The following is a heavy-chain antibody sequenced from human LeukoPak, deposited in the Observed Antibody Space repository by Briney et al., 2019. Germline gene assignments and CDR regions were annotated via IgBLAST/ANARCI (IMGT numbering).Heavy chain of an antibody. CDR2: IYYSGST. J-gene: IGHJ4*02. V-gene: IGHV4-39*01. D-gene: IGHD2-8*01. Sequence: KPSETLSLTCTVSGGSISSSNYYWAWIRQPPGKGLECIGSIYYSGSTYYNPSLKSRVTISVDTSKNQFFSKVNSVTATDTAVYYCAKWPIDWGQGTLVTVSS. CDR3: AKWPID. CDR1: GGSISSSNYY.